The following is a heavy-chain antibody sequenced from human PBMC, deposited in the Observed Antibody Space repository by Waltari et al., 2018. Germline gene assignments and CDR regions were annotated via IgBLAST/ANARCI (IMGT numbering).Heavy chain of an antibody. CDR2: ISGSGGST. V-gene: IGHV3-23*01. J-gene: IGHJ4*02. D-gene: IGHD4-17*01. CDR1: GFTFSSYA. CDR3: AGTDYGDSYFDY. Sequence: EVQLLESGGGLVQPGGSLRLSCAASGFTFSSYAMSWVRQAPGKGLEWVSAISGSGGSTYYADSVKGRFTISRDNSKNTLYLQMNSLRAEDTAVYYCAGTDYGDSYFDYWGQGTLVTVSS.